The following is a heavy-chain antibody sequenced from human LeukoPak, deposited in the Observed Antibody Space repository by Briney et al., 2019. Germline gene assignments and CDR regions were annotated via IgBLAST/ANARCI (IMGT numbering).Heavy chain of an antibody. CDR2: IWFDGGNK. J-gene: IGHJ3*02. CDR1: GFTFGSSDG. V-gene: IGHV3-33*06. Sequence: PGGSLRLSCVASGFTFGSSDGIHWVRQAPGKGLEWVALIWFDGGNKYYADSVKGRFTISRDNSKNTLYLQMNSLRAEDTAVYYCANLDTRGVMWVDAFDIWGQGTMVTVSS. D-gene: IGHD3-10*01. CDR3: ANLDTRGVMWVDAFDI.